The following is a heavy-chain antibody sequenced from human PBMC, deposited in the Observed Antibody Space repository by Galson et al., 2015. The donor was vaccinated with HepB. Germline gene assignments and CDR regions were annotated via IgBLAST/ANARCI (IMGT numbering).Heavy chain of an antibody. CDR2: IYPGDSDI. V-gene: IGHV5-51*01. D-gene: IGHD3-3*01. J-gene: IGHJ3*02. CDR1: GSSFTTYR. Sequence: QSGAEVTKTGESLRISCQASGSSFTTYRIAWVRQMPGKGLEWMGIIYPGDSDIRYSPSFQGQITISVDESINTAYLQWSSLKASDTAMYYCASRVLRFSLDAFDIWGQGTMVTVSS. CDR3: ASRVLRFSLDAFDI.